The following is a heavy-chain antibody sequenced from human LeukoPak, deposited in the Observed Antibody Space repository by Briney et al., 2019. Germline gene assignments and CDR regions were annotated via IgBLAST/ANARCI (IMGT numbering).Heavy chain of an antibody. CDR2: ISSSSSSI. V-gene: IGHV3-21*05. CDR1: GFTFSSYS. Sequence: PGGSLRLSCAASGFTFSSYSMNWVRQAPGKGLEWVSYISSSSSSIYYADSVKGRFTISRDNAKNSVYLQMNSLRAEDTAVYYCAREAGEAFDIWGQGTMVTVSS. J-gene: IGHJ3*02. CDR3: AREAGEAFDI. D-gene: IGHD3-10*01.